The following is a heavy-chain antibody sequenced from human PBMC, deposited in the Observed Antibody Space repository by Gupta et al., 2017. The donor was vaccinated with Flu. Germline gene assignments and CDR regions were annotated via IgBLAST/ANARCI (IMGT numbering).Heavy chain of an antibody. CDR1: GLTFSSYA. J-gene: IGHJ6*02. D-gene: IGHD4-17*01. V-gene: IGHV3-23*01. CDR2: ISGSGGST. CDR3: AKDNYGGRRYGRDV. Sequence: EVQLLESGGGLVQPGGSLRVSCAASGLTFSSYAMSWVRQAPGKGLEWVSTISGSGGSTYDADSVKGRFTISRDNSKDTLYLQMNSLRVEDTAVYDCAKDNYGGRRYGRDVWGQGTTVTVSS.